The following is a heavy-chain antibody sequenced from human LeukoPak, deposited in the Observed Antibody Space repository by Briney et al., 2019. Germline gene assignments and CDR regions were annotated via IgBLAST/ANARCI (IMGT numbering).Heavy chain of an antibody. V-gene: IGHV1-2*02. D-gene: IGHD2-2*02. CDR2: INPNSGGT. CDR3: ARVEGCSSTSCYRMGYFDY. Sequence: ASVKVSCKASGYTFTGYYMHWVRQAPGQGLEWMGWINPNSGGTNYAQKFQGRVTMTRDTSISTAYMELSRLRSDDTAVYYCARVEGCSSTSCYRMGYFDYWGQGTLVTVSS. CDR1: GYTFTGYY. J-gene: IGHJ4*02.